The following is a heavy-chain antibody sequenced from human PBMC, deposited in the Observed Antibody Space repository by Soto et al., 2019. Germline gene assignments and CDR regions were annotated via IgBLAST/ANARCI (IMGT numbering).Heavy chain of an antibody. CDR2: IYYSGST. CDR3: ARKDSSGYLFDY. D-gene: IGHD3-22*01. Sequence: SETLSLTCTVSGGSISSGGYYWSWIRQHPGKGLEWIGYIYYSGSTYYNPSLKSRVTISVDTSKNQFSLKLSSVTAADTAVYYCARKDSSGYLFDYWGQGTLVTVSS. V-gene: IGHV4-31*03. CDR1: GGSISSGGYY. J-gene: IGHJ4*02.